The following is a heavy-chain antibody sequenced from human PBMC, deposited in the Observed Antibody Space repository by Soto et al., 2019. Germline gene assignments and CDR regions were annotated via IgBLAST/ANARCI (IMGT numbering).Heavy chain of an antibody. J-gene: IGHJ4*02. CDR3: ARGVLGFDWLPSGPYFDY. V-gene: IGHV1-46*03. CDR1: GYTFTSYY. D-gene: IGHD3-9*01. Sequence: GASVKVSCKASGYTFTSYYMHWVRQAPGQGLEWMGIINPSGGSTSYAQKFQGRVTMTRDTSTSTVYMELSSLRSEDTAVYYCARGVLGFDWLPSGPYFDYWGQGTLVTVSS. CDR2: INPSGGST.